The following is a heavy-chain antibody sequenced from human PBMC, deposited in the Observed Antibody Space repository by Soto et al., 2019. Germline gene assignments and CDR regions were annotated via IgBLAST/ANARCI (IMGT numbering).Heavy chain of an antibody. V-gene: IGHV3-21*01. D-gene: IGHD2-15*01. CDR1: GFTFSSYS. J-gene: IGHJ6*03. CDR3: AKCESLLDYMDV. Sequence: EVQLVESGGGLVKPGGSLRLSCAASGFTFSSYSMNWVRQAPGKGLEWVSSISSSSSYIYYADSVKGRFTISRDNAKNSLYLQMNSLRAEDTAAYYCAKCESLLDYMDVWGKGTTVTVSS. CDR2: ISSSSSYI.